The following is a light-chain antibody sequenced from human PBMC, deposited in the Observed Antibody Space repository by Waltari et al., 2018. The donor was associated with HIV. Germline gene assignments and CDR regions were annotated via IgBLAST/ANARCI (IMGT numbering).Light chain of an antibody. CDR2: EVN. Sequence: QSALTQPASVSGSPGQSITISCTGTSSDVGSYNLVSWYQQHPGKAPKLMIYEVNKRPSGVSNRFSGSKSGNTASLTISGRQAEDEGYYYCCSYAGRITSVVFGGGTKLTVL. J-gene: IGLJ2*01. CDR1: SSDVGSYNL. CDR3: CSYAGRITSVV. V-gene: IGLV2-23*02.